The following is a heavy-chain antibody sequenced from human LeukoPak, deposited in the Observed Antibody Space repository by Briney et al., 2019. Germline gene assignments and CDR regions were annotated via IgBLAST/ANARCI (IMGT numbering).Heavy chain of an antibody. CDR2: ISGSGGST. Sequence: PGGSLRLSCAASGFTFSSYAMRWVRQSPGKGLEWVSAISGSGGSTYYAASVKGRLSISRDNSKNSLYLQMHSLRAEGTAVYYCANSHYGSGIYWGQGTLVAVSS. CDR3: ANSHYGSGIY. J-gene: IGHJ4*02. V-gene: IGHV3-23*01. D-gene: IGHD3-10*01. CDR1: GFTFSSYA.